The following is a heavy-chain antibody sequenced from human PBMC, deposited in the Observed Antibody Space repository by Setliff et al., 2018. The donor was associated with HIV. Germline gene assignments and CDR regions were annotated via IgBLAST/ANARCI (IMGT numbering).Heavy chain of an antibody. D-gene: IGHD4-17*01. V-gene: IGHV4-39*01. J-gene: IGHJ4*02. CDR3: ARQYQLYGDTYRYFDF. CDR2: MSYSGTS. CDR1: GDSISSRSYL. Sequence: SETLSLTCTVSGDSISSRSYLWGWTRQPPGKGLAWIASMSYSGTSYYNPSLKSRVSISVDTSKNRFSLRLTSVTAADTAVYYCARQYQLYGDTYRYFDFWGQGTLVTVSS.